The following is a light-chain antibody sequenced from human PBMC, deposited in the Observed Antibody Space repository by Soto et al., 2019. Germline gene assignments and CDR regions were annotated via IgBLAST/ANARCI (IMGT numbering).Light chain of an antibody. CDR1: QGISSY. J-gene: IGKJ4*01. CDR2: AAS. CDR3: QQLNSYPLT. Sequence: DIQLTQSPSFLSASVGDRVTITCRASQGISSYVAWYQQRPGRAPKLLIYAASTLQSGVPSRFSGSGFGTEFSLTMSSLQPEDFATYYCQQLNSYPLTFGGGTKVEIK. V-gene: IGKV1-9*01.